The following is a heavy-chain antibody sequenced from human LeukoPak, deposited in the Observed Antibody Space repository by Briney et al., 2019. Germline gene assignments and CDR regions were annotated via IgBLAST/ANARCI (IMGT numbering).Heavy chain of an antibody. D-gene: IGHD2-2*01. Sequence: PGGSLRLSCAASGFTVSSNYMSWVRQAPGKGLEWVSIIYSDGNTYYADSVKGRFTISRDNSKNTLYPQMNSLRAEDTAVYYCARDPEGYCSSTSCYRYFDYWGQGTLVTVSS. CDR1: GFTVSSNY. V-gene: IGHV3-66*02. J-gene: IGHJ4*02. CDR2: IYSDGNT. CDR3: ARDPEGYCSSTSCYRYFDY.